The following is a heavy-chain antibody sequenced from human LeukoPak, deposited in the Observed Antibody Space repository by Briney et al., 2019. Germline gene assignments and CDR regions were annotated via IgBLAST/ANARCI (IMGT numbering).Heavy chain of an antibody. J-gene: IGHJ6*02. CDR2: INPSGGST. V-gene: IGHV1-46*01. CDR3: ARADSSSWYLRHCYGMDV. Sequence: ASVKVSCKASGHTFTSYYMHWVRQAPGQGLEWMGIINPSGGSTSYAQKFQGRVTMTRDTSTSTVYMELSSLRSEDTAVYYCARADSSSWYLRHCYGMDVWGQGTTVTVSS. CDR1: GHTFTSYY. D-gene: IGHD6-13*01.